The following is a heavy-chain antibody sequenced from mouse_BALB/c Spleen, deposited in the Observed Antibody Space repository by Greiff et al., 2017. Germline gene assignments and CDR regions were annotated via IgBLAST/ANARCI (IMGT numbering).Heavy chain of an antibody. V-gene: IGHV5-17*02. CDR2: ISSGSSTI. J-gene: IGHJ3*01. D-gene: IGHD1-2*01. CDR1: GFTFSSFG. Sequence: EVKLVESGGGLVQPGGSRKLSCAASGFTFSSFGMHWVRQAPEKGLEWVAYISSGSSTIYYADTVKGRFTISRDNPKNTLFLQMTSLRSEDTAMYYCARGITTASGWFAYWGQGTLVTVSA. CDR3: ARGITTASGWFAY.